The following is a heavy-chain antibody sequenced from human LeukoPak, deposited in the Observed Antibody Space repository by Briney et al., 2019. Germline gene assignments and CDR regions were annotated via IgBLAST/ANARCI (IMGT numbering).Heavy chain of an antibody. J-gene: IGHJ3*01. CDR3: ARDPNGDYIGAFDF. Sequence: GGSLRLSCAGSGFTSSNYALIWVRQAPGRGLEWVSAIKGSGSFTKYADSVTGRFTISRDNSKNMLYLQMSSLTADDTAIYYRARDPNGDYIGAFDFGGQGTMVTVSS. D-gene: IGHD4-17*01. CDR1: GFTSSNYA. V-gene: IGHV3-23*01. CDR2: IKGSGSFT.